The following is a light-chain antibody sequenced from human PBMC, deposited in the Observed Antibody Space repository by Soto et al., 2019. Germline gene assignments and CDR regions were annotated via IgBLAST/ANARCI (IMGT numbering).Light chain of an antibody. CDR2: SNN. V-gene: IGLV1-44*01. Sequence: QSVLTQPPSASGNPGQRVTISCSGSSSNIGSNTVNWYQQLPGTAPKLLIYSNNQRPSGVPDRFSGSKSGTSASLAISGLQSADEADYYCAAWDDSLNGPHVVFGGGTKLTVL. CDR1: SSNIGSNT. J-gene: IGLJ2*01. CDR3: AAWDDSLNGPHVV.